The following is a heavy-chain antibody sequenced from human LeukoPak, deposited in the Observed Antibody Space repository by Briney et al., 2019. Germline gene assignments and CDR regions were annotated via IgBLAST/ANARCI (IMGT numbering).Heavy chain of an antibody. D-gene: IGHD2-21*02. CDR1: GGTFSSYA. CDR3: ARDLLAYCGGDCYRGDAFDI. Sequence: AASVKVSCKASGGTFSSYAISWVRQAPGQGLEWMGGIIPIFGTANYAQKLQGRVTITADESTSTAYMELSSLRSEDTAVYYCARDLLAYCGGDCYRGDAFDIWGQGTMVTVSS. J-gene: IGHJ3*02. CDR2: IIPIFGTA. V-gene: IGHV1-69*01.